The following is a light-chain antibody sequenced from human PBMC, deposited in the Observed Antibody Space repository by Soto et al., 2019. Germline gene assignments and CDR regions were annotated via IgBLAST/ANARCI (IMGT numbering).Light chain of an antibody. Sequence: IAMTRSPVTLSLSPGARATLSCRASQSVSSNLAWYQQKPGQAPSLLIYGAFTRATGIPARFSGTGSGTEFTLTISSLQSEDFALYYCQQYNDWPLTFGQGTKVDIK. V-gene: IGKV3-15*01. J-gene: IGKJ1*01. CDR1: QSVSSN. CDR2: GAF. CDR3: QQYNDWPLT.